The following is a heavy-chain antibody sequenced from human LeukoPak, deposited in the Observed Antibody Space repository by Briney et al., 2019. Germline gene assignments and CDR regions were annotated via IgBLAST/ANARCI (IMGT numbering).Heavy chain of an antibody. D-gene: IGHD4-17*01. J-gene: IGHJ3*02. CDR2: IVPIFGTA. V-gene: IGHV1-69*13. CDR1: GGTFSSYA. Sequence: EASVRVSCKASGGTFSSYAISWVRQAPGQGLEWMGGIVPIFGTANYAQKFQGRVTITADESTSTAYMELSSLRSEDTAVYYCARHTDPDIWGQGTMVTVSS. CDR3: ARHTDPDI.